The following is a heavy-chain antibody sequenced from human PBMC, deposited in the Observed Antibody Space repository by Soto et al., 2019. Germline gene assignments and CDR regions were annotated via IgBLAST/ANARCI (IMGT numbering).Heavy chain of an antibody. CDR2: LVPVFGTA. CDR3: ARSPGVFDY. V-gene: IGHV1-69*06. J-gene: IGHJ4*02. CDR1: GGTFSNLA. D-gene: IGHD3-10*01. Sequence: QVQLVQSGAEVKKPGSSVKVSCKASGGTFSNLAISWVRQAPGQGLEWMGGLVPVFGTANYSQKFQDRVTITADKSTSTSYIELSSLRSEDTAVYYCARSPGVFDYWGQGTLVTVSS.